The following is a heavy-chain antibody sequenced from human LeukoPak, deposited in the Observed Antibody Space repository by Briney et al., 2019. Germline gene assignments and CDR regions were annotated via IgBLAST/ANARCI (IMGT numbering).Heavy chain of an antibody. J-gene: IGHJ4*02. D-gene: IGHD6-13*01. CDR2: IYYSGST. Sequence: SETLSLTCTVSGGSISSSSYYWGWIRQPPGKGLEWIGSIYYSGSTYYNPSLKSRVTISVDTSKNQFSLKLSSVTAADTAVYYCARDRGQLDYFDYWGQGTLVTVSS. CDR1: GGSISSSSYY. CDR3: ARDRGQLDYFDY. V-gene: IGHV4-39*07.